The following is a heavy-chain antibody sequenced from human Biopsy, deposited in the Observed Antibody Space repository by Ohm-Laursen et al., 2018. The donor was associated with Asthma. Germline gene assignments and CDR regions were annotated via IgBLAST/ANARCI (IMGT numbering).Heavy chain of an antibody. CDR1: VFTVSRDH. Sequence: SLRLSCAASVFTVSRDHMFWVRQAPGKGLEWVSVIYSGGTSHTADSVRGRFTISRDFSRNTLHLQMHSLRVEDTAVYYCARGDSSGWSHYYFGYWGQGTLVTGSS. D-gene: IGHD6-19*01. V-gene: IGHV3-53*01. CDR3: ARGDSSGWSHYYFGY. J-gene: IGHJ4*02. CDR2: IYSGGTS.